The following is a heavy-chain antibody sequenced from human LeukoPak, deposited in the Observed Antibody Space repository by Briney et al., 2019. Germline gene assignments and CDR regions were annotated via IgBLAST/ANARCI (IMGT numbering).Heavy chain of an antibody. V-gene: IGHV4-4*07. D-gene: IGHD6-13*01. J-gene: IGHJ4*02. CDR3: ARDPGAPWSAAGSYYFDY. Sequence: SETLSLTCTVSGGSISSYYWSWIRQPAGKGLEWIGRIYTSGSTNYNPSLKSRVTTSVDTSKNQFSLKLSSVTAADTAVYYCARDPGAPWSAAGSYYFDYWGQGTLVTVSS. CDR1: GGSISSYY. CDR2: IYTSGST.